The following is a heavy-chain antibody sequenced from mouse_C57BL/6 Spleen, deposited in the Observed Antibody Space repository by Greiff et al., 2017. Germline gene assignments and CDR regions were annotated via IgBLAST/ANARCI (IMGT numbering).Heavy chain of an antibody. CDR1: GYTFTSYW. D-gene: IGHD1-1*01. V-gene: IGHV1-50*01. CDR2: IDPSDSYT. CDR3: ARRDYYYGDY. Sequence: QVQLQQPGAELVKPGASVKLSCKASGYTFTSYWMQWVKQRPGQGLEWIGEIDPSDSYTNYNQKFKGKATLTVDTSSSTAYMQLSSLTSEDSAVYYCARRDYYYGDYWCQGTTLTVSS. J-gene: IGHJ2*01.